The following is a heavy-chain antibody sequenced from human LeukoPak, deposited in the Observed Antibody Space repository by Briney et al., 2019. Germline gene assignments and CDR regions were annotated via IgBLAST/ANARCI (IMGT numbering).Heavy chain of an antibody. J-gene: IGHJ5*02. Sequence: PSETLSLTCTVSGGSISNYYWVWIRQPPGKGLEWIGYIYTSGSTNYNPSLKSRVTISLDTSNNQFSLKLSSVTAADTAVYYCARVLAGGSGSYVWFDPWGQGTLVTVSS. CDR2: IYTSGST. D-gene: IGHD3-10*01. CDR1: GGSISNYY. V-gene: IGHV4-4*09. CDR3: ARVLAGGSGSYVWFDP.